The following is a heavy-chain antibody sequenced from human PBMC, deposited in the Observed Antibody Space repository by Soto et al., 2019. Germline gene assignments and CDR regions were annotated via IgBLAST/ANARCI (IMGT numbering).Heavy chain of an antibody. D-gene: IGHD5-18*01. V-gene: IGHV4-4*07. CDR3: ARDRRYSYGTHYYYYYGIGV. J-gene: IGHJ6*02. CDR2: IYTSGST. CDR1: GGSISSYY. Sequence: SETLSLTCTVSGGSISSYYWSWIRQPAGKGLEWIGRIYTSGSTNYNPSLKSRVTMSVDTSKNQFSLKLSSVTAADTAVYYCARDRRYSYGTHYYYYYGIGVWGQGTTVTVSS.